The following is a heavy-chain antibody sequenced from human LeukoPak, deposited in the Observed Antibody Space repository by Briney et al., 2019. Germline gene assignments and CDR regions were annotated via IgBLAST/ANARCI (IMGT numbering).Heavy chain of an antibody. CDR2: IYHSGST. J-gene: IGHJ4*02. V-gene: IGHV4-4*02. CDR3: ARDRHCSSTSCSFDY. D-gene: IGHD2-2*01. Sequence: SETLSLTCSVSGGSISSSNWWSWVRQPPGKGLEWIGEIYHSGSTNYNPSLKSRVTISVDKSKNQFSLKLSSVTAADTAVYYCARDRHCSSTSCSFDYWGQGTLVTVSS. CDR1: GGSISSSNW.